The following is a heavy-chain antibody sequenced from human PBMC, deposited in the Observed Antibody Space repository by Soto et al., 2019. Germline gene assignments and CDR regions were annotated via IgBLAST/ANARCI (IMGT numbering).Heavy chain of an antibody. Sequence: QVQLMESGGSVLQPGRSLRLSCAASGFTFSSYGMHWVRQAPGKGLEWVTIISNDGSIQYYGDSVKGRFTVSRDNSKNTLFLEMNSLTAEDPATYYCAKDRRDSSGTCSRCFGMDVWGQGPTITVSS. D-gene: IGHD3-22*01. CDR1: GFTFSSYG. J-gene: IGHJ6*02. CDR3: AKDRRDSSGTCSRCFGMDV. V-gene: IGHV3-30*18. CDR2: ISNDGSIQ.